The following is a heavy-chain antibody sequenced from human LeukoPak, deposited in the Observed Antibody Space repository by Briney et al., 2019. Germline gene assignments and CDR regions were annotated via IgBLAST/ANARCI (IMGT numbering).Heavy chain of an antibody. J-gene: IGHJ4*02. V-gene: IGHV4-39*01. CDR1: GGSISSSSYY. D-gene: IGHD5-12*01. Sequence: PSETLSLTCTVSGGSISSSSYYWGWIRQPPGKGLEWIGSIYYSGSTYYNPSLKSRVTISVDTSKNQFSLKLSSVTAADTAVYYCARLPGREVATIYAYWGQGTLVTVSS. CDR2: IYYSGST. CDR3: ARLPGREVATIYAY.